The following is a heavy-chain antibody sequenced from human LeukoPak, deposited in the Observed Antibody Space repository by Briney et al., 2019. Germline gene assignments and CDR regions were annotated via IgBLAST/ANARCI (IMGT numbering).Heavy chain of an antibody. CDR2: IWYDGSNK. Sequence: GGPLRLSCAASGFTFSSYGMHWVRQAPGKGLEWVAVIWYDGSNKYYADSVKGRFTISRDNSKNTLYLQMNSLRAEDTAVYYCAKDPNPYYYYMDVWGKGTTVTVSS. V-gene: IGHV3-33*06. CDR1: GFTFSSYG. J-gene: IGHJ6*03. CDR3: AKDPNPYYYYMDV.